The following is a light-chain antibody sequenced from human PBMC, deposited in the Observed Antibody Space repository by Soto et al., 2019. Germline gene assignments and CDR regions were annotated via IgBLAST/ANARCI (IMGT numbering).Light chain of an antibody. CDR3: QQYASWPLT. Sequence: EIVMTQSPATLSVSPGERVTLSCRASQSVSSDLAWYQQEPGQAPRLLIYGASTRATGIPARFSGSGSGTEISLTISSLQSEDFALYYCQQYASWPLTFGLGTKLGIK. J-gene: IGKJ2*01. CDR1: QSVSSD. V-gene: IGKV3-15*01. CDR2: GAS.